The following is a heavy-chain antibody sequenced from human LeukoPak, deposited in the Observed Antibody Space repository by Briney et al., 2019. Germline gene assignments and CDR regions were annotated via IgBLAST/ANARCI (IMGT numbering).Heavy chain of an antibody. D-gene: IGHD4-17*01. Sequence: ASVKVSCKASGYTFTGYYMHWVRQAPGQGLEWMGWINCNSGGTKYAQKFQGWVTMTRDTSISTAYMELSRLRSDDTAVYYCVRDSSTVSTPYFDHWGQGTPVTVSS. J-gene: IGHJ4*02. CDR1: GYTFTGYY. CDR2: INCNSGGT. CDR3: VRDSSTVSTPYFDH. V-gene: IGHV1-2*04.